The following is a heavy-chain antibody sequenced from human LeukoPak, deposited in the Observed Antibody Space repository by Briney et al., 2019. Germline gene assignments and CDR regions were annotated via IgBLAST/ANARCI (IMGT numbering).Heavy chain of an antibody. V-gene: IGHV1-69*06. CDR1: GGTFSSYA. J-gene: IGHJ3*02. Sequence: SVKVSCKASGGTFSSYAISWVRQAPGQGLEWMGGIIPIFGTANYAQKFQGRVTITADKSTSTAYMELSSLRSEDTAVYYCARDGSSSWASDAFDIWGQGTMVTVSS. CDR3: ARDGSSSWASDAFDI. D-gene: IGHD6-13*01. CDR2: IIPIFGTA.